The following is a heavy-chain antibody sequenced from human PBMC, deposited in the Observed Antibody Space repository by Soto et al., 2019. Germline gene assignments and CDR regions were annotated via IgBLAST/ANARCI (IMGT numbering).Heavy chain of an antibody. Sequence: PGGSLRLSCAASGFTFSSSAMSWVRQAPGQGLEWVSAISGSGGSTYYADSVKGWFTISRDNSKKTLYLQMNSLRAEDTAVYYCAKDYERQQLVPGYFDYWGQGTLVTVSS. CDR3: AKDYERQQLVPGYFDY. J-gene: IGHJ4*02. D-gene: IGHD6-13*01. V-gene: IGHV3-23*01. CDR1: GFTFSSSA. CDR2: ISGSGGST.